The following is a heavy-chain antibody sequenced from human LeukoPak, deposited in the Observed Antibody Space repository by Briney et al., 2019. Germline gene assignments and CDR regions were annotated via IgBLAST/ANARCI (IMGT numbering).Heavy chain of an antibody. CDR1: GFTFSSYA. V-gene: IGHV3-64*01. D-gene: IGHD5-24*01. Sequence: GGSLRLSCAAPGFTFSSYAMHWVRQAPGKGLEYVSAISSNGGSTYYANSVKGRFNISRDNSKNTLYLQMGSLRAEDMAVYYCARGYTRDADYWGQGTLVTVSS. CDR3: ARGYTRDADY. J-gene: IGHJ4*02. CDR2: ISSNGGST.